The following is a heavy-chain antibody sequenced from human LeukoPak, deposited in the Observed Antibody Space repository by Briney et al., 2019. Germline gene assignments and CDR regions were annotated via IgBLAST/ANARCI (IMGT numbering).Heavy chain of an antibody. J-gene: IGHJ3*02. D-gene: IGHD3-22*01. V-gene: IGHV1-2*02. CDR2: IDPSSGGT. CDR3: AREYYDGSGLKYAFDI. Sequence: GASVKVSCKTSGYTFTDYYMHWVRQAPGQGLEWMGCIDPSSGGTKYRQRFQGRVTVTRDTSSSTAYMELSRLRFDDTAVYFCAREYYDGSGLKYAFDIWGQGTMVTVSS. CDR1: GYTFTDYY.